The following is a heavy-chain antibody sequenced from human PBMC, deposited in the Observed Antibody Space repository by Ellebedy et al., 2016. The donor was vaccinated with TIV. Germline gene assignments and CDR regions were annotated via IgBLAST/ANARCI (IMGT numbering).Heavy chain of an antibody. Sequence: AASVQVSCKASGYTFSNYGISWVRQAPRQGLEWLGWISAYTGNTNYAQKLQGRVTMTTDTSTSTAYMELRSLRSDDTAVYYCARDPRFRIAAAVRWFDPWGQGTLVTVSS. V-gene: IGHV1-18*01. D-gene: IGHD6-13*01. CDR3: ARDPRFRIAAAVRWFDP. J-gene: IGHJ5*02. CDR2: ISAYTGNT. CDR1: GYTFSNYG.